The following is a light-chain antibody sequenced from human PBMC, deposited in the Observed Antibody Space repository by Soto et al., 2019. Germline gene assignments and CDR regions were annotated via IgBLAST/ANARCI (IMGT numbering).Light chain of an antibody. V-gene: IGKV3-15*01. J-gene: IGKJ5*01. Sequence: EIVMTQSPATLSVSPGERATLSCRASQSVSSNLAWYQQEPGQAPRLLIYGASTRATGIPARFSGSGSGTEFTLTISSLQSEDFATYYCQQLDSYPITFGQGTRLEIK. CDR2: GAS. CDR1: QSVSSN. CDR3: QQLDSYPIT.